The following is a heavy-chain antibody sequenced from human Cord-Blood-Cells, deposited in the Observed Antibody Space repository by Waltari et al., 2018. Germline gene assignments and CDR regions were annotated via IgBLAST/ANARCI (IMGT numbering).Heavy chain of an antibody. V-gene: IGHV5-51*01. CDR3: ARRNYYGSGSYSWFDP. CDR1: GYSFPSYW. CDR2: IYPGDSDT. D-gene: IGHD3-10*01. Sequence: EVQLVQSGAEVNKPRESLKISCTGSGYSFPSYWIGWVRQLPGKGLEWMGIIYPGDSDTRYSPSFQGQVTIPAKKSISTAYLQWSSLKASDTAMYYCARRNYYGSGSYSWFDPWGQGTLVTVSS. J-gene: IGHJ5*02.